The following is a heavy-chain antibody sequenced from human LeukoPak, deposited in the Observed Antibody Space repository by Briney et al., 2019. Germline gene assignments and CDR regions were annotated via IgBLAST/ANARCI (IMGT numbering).Heavy chain of an antibody. CDR2: ISWNSGSI. J-gene: IGHJ2*01. CDR3: AKARSWWYFDL. V-gene: IGHV3-9*01. Sequence: GGSLRLSCAASGFTFDDYAMHWVRQAPGKGLEWVSGISWNSGSIGYADSVKGRFTISRDNAKNSLYLQMNSLRAEDTALYYCAKARSWWYFDLWGRGTLVTVSS. D-gene: IGHD6-6*01. CDR1: GFTFDDYA.